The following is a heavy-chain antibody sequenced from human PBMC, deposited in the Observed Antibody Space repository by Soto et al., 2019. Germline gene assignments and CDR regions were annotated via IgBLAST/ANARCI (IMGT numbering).Heavy chain of an antibody. V-gene: IGHV4-31*03. CDR3: ASGYYDILTGYYPFDY. J-gene: IGHJ4*02. Sequence: QVQLQEPGPGLVKPSQTLSLTCTVSGGSISSGGYYWSWIRQHPGKGLEWIGYIYYSGSTYYNPSLKSRVTISVDTSKNQFSLKLSSVTAADTAVYYCASGYYDILTGYYPFDYWGQGTLVTVSS. D-gene: IGHD3-9*01. CDR1: GGSISSGGYY. CDR2: IYYSGST.